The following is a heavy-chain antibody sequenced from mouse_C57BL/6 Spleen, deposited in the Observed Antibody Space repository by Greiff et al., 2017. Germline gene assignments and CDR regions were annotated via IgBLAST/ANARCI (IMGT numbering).Heavy chain of an antibody. Sequence: QLQQSGAELVKPGASVKMSCKASGYTFTSYWITWVKQRPGQGLEWIGDIYPGSGSTNNNEKFKSKATLTVDTSSSTAYMQLSSLTSEDSAVYYCAIGSSHWDVWGTGTTVTVSS. CDR1: GYTFTSYW. D-gene: IGHD1-1*01. CDR2: IYPGSGST. V-gene: IGHV1-55*01. CDR3: AIGSSHWDV. J-gene: IGHJ1*03.